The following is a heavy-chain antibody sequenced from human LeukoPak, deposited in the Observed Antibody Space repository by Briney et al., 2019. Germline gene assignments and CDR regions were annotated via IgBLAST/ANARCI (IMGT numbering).Heavy chain of an antibody. V-gene: IGHV3-23*01. Sequence: GALRLSCAASGFIFSDHYMDWVRQAPGKGLEWVSGISGGGVTTYYADSVKGRFTISRDNSKNNLYLQMNSLRADDTAIYYCARNQQLGGHSYYYYGMDVWGQGTTVTVSS. CDR3: ARNQQLGGHSYYYYGMDV. D-gene: IGHD3-16*01. CDR1: GFIFSDHY. CDR2: ISGGGVTT. J-gene: IGHJ6*02.